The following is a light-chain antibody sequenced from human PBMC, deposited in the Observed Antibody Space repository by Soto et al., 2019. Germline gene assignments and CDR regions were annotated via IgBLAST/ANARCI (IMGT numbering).Light chain of an antibody. Sequence: EIVLTQSQGNLSLSPGERATLSCRASQSVSSSYLACYQQKPGQAPRLLIYGASSRATGIPDRFSGSGSGRDFTLTISRLEPEDFAVYYCQQYGSSPWTFGQGTKVEIK. CDR2: GAS. J-gene: IGKJ1*01. CDR1: QSVSSSY. CDR3: QQYGSSPWT. V-gene: IGKV3-20*01.